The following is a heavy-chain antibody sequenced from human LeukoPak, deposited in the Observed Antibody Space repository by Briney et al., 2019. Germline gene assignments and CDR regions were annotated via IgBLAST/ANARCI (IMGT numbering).Heavy chain of an antibody. D-gene: IGHD1-1*01. V-gene: IGHV4-39*02. CDR3: AREMGGRWSY. J-gene: IGHJ4*02. CDR2: IYYSGST. Sequence: SETLSLTCTVSGGSISSSSYYWGWIRQPPGKGLEWIGSIYYSGSTYYNPSLKSRVTISVDTSKNQFSLKLSSVTAADTAVYYCAREMGGRWSYWGQGTLVTVSS. CDR1: GGSISSSSYY.